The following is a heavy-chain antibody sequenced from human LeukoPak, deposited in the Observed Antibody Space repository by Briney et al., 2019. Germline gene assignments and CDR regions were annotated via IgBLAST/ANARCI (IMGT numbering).Heavy chain of an antibody. CDR2: ISGSGGST. CDR3: AKADYGSGYSNAFDM. J-gene: IGHJ3*02. D-gene: IGHD3-22*01. Sequence: GGSLRLSCAASGFTFSNYAMSWVRQAPGKGLEWVSDISGSGGSTYYADSVKGRFTISRDNSKNTLYLQMNSLRAEDTAVYYCAKADYGSGYSNAFDMWGQGTMVTVSS. CDR1: GFTFSNYA. V-gene: IGHV3-23*01.